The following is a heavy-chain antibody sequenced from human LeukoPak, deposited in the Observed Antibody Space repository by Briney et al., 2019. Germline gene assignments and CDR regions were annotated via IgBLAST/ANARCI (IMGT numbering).Heavy chain of an antibody. CDR2: IRHDGSNK. V-gene: IGHV3-30*02. J-gene: IGHJ4*02. CDR3: AKEIWPTVTTPGHTHFDY. CDR1: GFIFSNYG. Sequence: QAGGSLRLSCTTSGFIFSNYGMHWVRQAPGKGLEWVAFIRHDGSNKYYADSVKGRCTISRDNSKKTVYLQMNSLRTEDTAVYYCAKEIWPTVTTPGHTHFDYWGQGTLVTVSS. D-gene: IGHD4-17*01.